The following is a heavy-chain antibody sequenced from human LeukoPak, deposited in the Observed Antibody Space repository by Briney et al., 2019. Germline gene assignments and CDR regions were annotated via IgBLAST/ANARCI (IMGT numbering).Heavy chain of an antibody. V-gene: IGHV4-59*01. CDR1: CGSISGYY. CDR3: EWYSCPNGVCYYFDY. J-gene: IGHJ4*02. Sequence: SETLSLTCTVSCGSISGYYWSWIRQPPGKGLEWIGYIYYSRSTNYNPSLKSRVTISVDTPKNQFSLKLSSVTAADTAVYYCEWYSCPNGVCYYFDYWGQGTLVTVSS. D-gene: IGHD2-8*01. CDR2: IYYSRST.